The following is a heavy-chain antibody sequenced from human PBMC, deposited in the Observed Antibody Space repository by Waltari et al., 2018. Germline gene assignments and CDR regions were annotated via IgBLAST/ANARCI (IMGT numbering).Heavy chain of an antibody. V-gene: IGHV4-34*01. J-gene: IGHJ2*01. CDR3: AGGTGRVVVAATPYHWYFDL. D-gene: IGHD2-15*01. CDR1: GGSFSGYY. CDR2: INHSGST. Sequence: QVQLQQWGAGLLKPSETLSLTCAVYGGSFSGYYWSWIRQPPGKGLEWIGEINHSGSTNYKPSLKSRVNISVDTAKNQFSLKLSSVTAADTAVYYCAGGTGRVVVAATPYHWYFDLWGRGTLVTVSS.